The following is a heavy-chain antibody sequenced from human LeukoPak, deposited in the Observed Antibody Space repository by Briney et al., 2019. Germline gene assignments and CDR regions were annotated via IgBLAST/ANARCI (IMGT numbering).Heavy chain of an antibody. V-gene: IGHV4-39*07. D-gene: IGHD4-17*01. CDR3: ARVFVDGDYEDY. J-gene: IGHJ4*02. CDR2: IYYSGST. CDR1: DGSITTTYYY. Sequence: SDTLSLTCSVSDGSITTTYYYWGWIRQPPGKGLEWIGSIYYSGSTYYNPSLKSRVTISVDTSKNQFSLKLSSVTAADTAVYYCARVFVDGDYEDYWGQGTLVTVSS.